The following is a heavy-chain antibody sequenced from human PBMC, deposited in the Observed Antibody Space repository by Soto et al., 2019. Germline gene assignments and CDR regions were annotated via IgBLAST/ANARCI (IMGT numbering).Heavy chain of an antibody. Sequence: GGSLRLSCAASGFTFSDHYMDWVRQAPGKGLEWVGRTRNKANSYTTEYAASVKGRFTISRDDSKNSLYLQMNSLKTEDTAVYYCVPVGATWAAFDYWGQGTLVTVSS. V-gene: IGHV3-72*01. CDR1: GFTFSDHY. CDR2: TRNKANSYTT. D-gene: IGHD1-26*01. J-gene: IGHJ4*02. CDR3: VPVGATWAAFDY.